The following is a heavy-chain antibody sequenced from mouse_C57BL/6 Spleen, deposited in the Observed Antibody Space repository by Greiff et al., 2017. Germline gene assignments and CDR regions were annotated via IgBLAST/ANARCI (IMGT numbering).Heavy chain of an antibody. D-gene: IGHD1-1*01. J-gene: IGHJ3*01. CDR1: GFSLTSYG. Sequence: QVQLKESGPGLVAPSQSLSITCPVSGFSLTSYGVSWVRQPPGKGLEWLGVIWGDGSTNYHSALISRLSLSKDNSKGQVFLKLNSLPTDDTATYYCAKPRYYGSSCFAYWGQGTLVTVSA. CDR3: AKPRYYGSSCFAY. CDR2: IWGDGST. V-gene: IGHV2-3*01.